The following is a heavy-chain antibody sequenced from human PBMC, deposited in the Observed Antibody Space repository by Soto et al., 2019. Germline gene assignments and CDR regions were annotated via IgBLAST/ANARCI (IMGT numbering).Heavy chain of an antibody. D-gene: IGHD6-19*01. Sequence: QVQLVQSGAEVKKPGASVKVSCKASGYTFTSYDINWVRQATGQGLEWMGWMNPNSGNTGYAQKFQGRVTMTRNTSISTDYVELTILRSEGTAVYYCAGERTGAGNDYWGQGPLVTVSS. V-gene: IGHV1-8*01. CDR1: GYTFTSYD. CDR2: MNPNSGNT. J-gene: IGHJ4*02. CDR3: AGERTGAGNDY.